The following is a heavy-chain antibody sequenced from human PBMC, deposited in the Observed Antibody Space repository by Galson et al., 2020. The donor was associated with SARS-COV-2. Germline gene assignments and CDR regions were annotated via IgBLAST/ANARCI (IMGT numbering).Heavy chain of an antibody. CDR1: GFTFSSHA. J-gene: IGHJ4*02. D-gene: IGHD3-10*02. Sequence: GGSLRLSCGASGFTFSSHAMHWVRQAPGKGLEWVAPIFYDGSDKYYADSVTGRFTISRDNSENMAYLQMNNLRAEDTATYYCARDGQHGGCCSFDYWGQGTLVTVSS. V-gene: IGHV3-30*12. CDR3: ARDGQHGGCCSFDY. CDR2: IFYDGSDK.